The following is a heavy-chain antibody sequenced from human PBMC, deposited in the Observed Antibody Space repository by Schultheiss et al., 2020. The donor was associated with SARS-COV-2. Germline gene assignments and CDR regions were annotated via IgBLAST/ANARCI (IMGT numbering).Heavy chain of an antibody. Sequence: SETLSLTCAVSGYSIISGYSWGWIRQPPGKGLEWIGYIYYSGSTNYNPSLKSRVTISVDTSKNQFSLKLSSVTAADTAVYYCAGAARLQNRAFDIWGQGTMVTVSS. J-gene: IGHJ3*02. CDR3: AGAARLQNRAFDI. D-gene: IGHD6-6*01. V-gene: IGHV4-38-2*01. CDR2: IYYSGST. CDR1: GYSIISGYS.